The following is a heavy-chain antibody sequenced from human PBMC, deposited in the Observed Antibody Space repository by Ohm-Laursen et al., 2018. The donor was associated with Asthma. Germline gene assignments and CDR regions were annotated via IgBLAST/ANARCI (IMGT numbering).Heavy chain of an antibody. CDR2: ISWNSGSI. J-gene: IGHJ5*02. V-gene: IGHV3-9*01. D-gene: IGHD3-3*01. Sequence: SLRLSCAASGFTFEKYAMHWARQAPGKGLEWVSGISWNSGSIGYADSVKGRFTISRDNAKNSLYLQMNSLRAEDTALYYCAKGTNYDFWSGREYNWFDPWGQGTLVTVSS. CDR3: AKGTNYDFWSGREYNWFDP. CDR1: GFTFEKYA.